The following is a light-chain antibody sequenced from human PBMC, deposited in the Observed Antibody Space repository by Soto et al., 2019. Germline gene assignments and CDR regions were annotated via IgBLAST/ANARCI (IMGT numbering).Light chain of an antibody. CDR2: AAS. J-gene: IGKJ4*02. Sequence: DIQMTQSPSSVSASVGDRVTITCRASQGISSWLAWYQQKPGKAPKLLIYAASRLQSGVPSRFSGSGPGTEFPLTFSRLQPEDCATYSCQQANSFPPVLTCGGGTKVEIK. CDR3: QQANSFPPVLT. CDR1: QGISSW. V-gene: IGKV1-12*01.